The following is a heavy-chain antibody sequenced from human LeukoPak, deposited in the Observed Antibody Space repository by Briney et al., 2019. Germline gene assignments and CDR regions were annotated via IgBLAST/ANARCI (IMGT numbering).Heavy chain of an antibody. CDR2: IYDSGST. Sequence: SETLSLTCTVSGGSIRSSYYYWGWIRQPPGKGLEWIGSIYDSGSTYYNPSLKSRVTISVDTSKNQFSLNLISVTATDTAVYYCVRDYSNFVQGDWGQGTLVTVSS. J-gene: IGHJ4*02. V-gene: IGHV4-39*02. D-gene: IGHD4-11*01. CDR3: VRDYSNFVQGD. CDR1: GGSIRSSYYY.